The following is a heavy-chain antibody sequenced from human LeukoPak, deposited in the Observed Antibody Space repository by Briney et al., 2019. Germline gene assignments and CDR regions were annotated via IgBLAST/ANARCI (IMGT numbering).Heavy chain of an antibody. D-gene: IGHD6-19*01. J-gene: IGHJ4*02. Sequence: GSLRLSCAASGFTFSSNWMSWVRQAPGKGMEWVANIKQDGSEKYYVDSVKGRFTISRDNAKNSLYLQMNGLRAEDTAVYYCARDGSSGWHGAVDYWGQGTLVTVSS. CDR2: IKQDGSEK. CDR3: ARDGSSGWHGAVDY. V-gene: IGHV3-7*01. CDR1: GFTFSSNW.